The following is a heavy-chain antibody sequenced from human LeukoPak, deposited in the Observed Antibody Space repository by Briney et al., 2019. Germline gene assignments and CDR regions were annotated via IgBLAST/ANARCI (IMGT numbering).Heavy chain of an antibody. J-gene: IGHJ6*03. D-gene: IGHD5-18*01. CDR3: ARDVLRYSYGQYYYMDV. Sequence: ASVKVSCKASGYTFTTYYMHWVRQAPGQGLEWMGGIIPIFGTANYAQKFQGRVTITADESTSTAYMELSSLRSEDTAVYYCARDVLRYSYGQYYYMDVWGKGTTVTISS. CDR1: GYTFTTYY. CDR2: IIPIFGTA. V-gene: IGHV1-69*13.